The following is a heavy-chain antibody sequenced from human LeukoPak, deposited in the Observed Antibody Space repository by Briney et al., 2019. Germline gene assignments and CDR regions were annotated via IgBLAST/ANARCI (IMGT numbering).Heavy chain of an antibody. V-gene: IGHV3-30*02. CDR1: GFNFGIYG. CDR2: MWDDGTNE. CDR3: AKDRWSAQDPNQPDY. D-gene: IGHD4-23*01. Sequence: GGSLRLSCAASGFNFGIYGMHWVRQAPGKGLEWVAVMWDDGTNENYVDSVKGRFTISRDNSKNTLYLQMNSLRAEDTAVYYCAKDRWSAQDPNQPDYWGQGTLVAVSS. J-gene: IGHJ4*02.